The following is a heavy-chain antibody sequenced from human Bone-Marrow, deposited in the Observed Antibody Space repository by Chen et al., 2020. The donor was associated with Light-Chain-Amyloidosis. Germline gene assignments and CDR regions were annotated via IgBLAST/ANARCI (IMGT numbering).Heavy chain of an antibody. CDR2: FNPEEGEI. D-gene: IGHD3-9*01. CDR1: GYTLSDVS. CDR3: ATSNTISFEY. V-gene: IGHV1-24*01. Sequence: QVQVVQSGAEVRRPGASGKVPCKVSGYTLSDVSMHWVRQAPGKGLEWMGGFNPEEGEIIYAQKFQGRVALTEDTSTDTAYMEMTSLRSDDTAMYYCATSNTISFEYWGQGTLVTVSS. J-gene: IGHJ4*02.